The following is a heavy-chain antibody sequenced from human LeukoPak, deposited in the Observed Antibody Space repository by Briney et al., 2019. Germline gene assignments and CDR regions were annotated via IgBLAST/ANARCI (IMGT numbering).Heavy chain of an antibody. CDR1: GFTFSSYA. D-gene: IGHD3-22*01. Sequence: GGSLRLSCAASGFTFSSYAMSWVRQAPGKGLEWVSGITGGGASTYSADSVKGRFTISRDNSMSTLYLQMDSLRAEDTAVYYCAKSSGSSGYYYVGDYWGQGTLVTVSS. J-gene: IGHJ4*02. CDR2: ITGGGAST. CDR3: AKSSGSSGYYYVGDY. V-gene: IGHV3-23*01.